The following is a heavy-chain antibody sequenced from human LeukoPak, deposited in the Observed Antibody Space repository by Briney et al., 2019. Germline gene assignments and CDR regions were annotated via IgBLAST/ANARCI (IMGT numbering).Heavy chain of an antibody. D-gene: IGHD2-2*02. CDR1: GFTFSSYS. Sequence: GGSLRLSCAASGFTFSSYSVNWVRQAPGKGLEWVSYISSSSSTIYYADSVKGRFTISRDNAKNSLYLQMNSLRAEDTAVYYCARDRDIVVVPAAIPYYFDYWGQGTLVTVSS. CDR2: ISSSSSTI. V-gene: IGHV3-48*01. CDR3: ARDRDIVVVPAAIPYYFDY. J-gene: IGHJ4*02.